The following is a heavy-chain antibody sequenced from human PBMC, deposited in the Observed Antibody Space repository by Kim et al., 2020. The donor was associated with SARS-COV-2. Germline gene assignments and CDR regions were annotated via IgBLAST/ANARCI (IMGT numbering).Heavy chain of an antibody. V-gene: IGHV4-34*01. J-gene: IGHJ4*02. D-gene: IGHD3-3*01. CDR3: ARYDF. Sequence: DHSGGANYHPSLKIRVTISADTSNNLFSLKMNSVTAADTAIYYCARYDFWSRGTLVTVSS. CDR2: DHSGGA.